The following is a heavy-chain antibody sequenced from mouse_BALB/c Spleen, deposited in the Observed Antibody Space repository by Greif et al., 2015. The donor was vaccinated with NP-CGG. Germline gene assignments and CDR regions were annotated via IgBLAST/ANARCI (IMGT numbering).Heavy chain of an antibody. V-gene: IGHV1-14*01. CDR2: INPYNDGT. J-gene: IGHJ2*01. D-gene: IGHD1-1*01. Sequence: VQLKESGPELVKPGASVKMSCKASGYTFTSYVMHWVKQKPGQGLEWIGYINPYNDGTKYNEKFKGKATLTSDKSSSTAYMELSSLTSEDSAVYYCARGYYGSSVDYWGQGTTLTVSS. CDR1: GYTFTSYV. CDR3: ARGYYGSSVDY.